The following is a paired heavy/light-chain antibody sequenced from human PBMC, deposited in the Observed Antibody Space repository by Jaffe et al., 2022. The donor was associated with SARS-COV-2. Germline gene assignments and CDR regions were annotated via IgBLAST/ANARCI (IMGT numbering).Light chain of an antibody. CDR2: TAS. Sequence: DIQMTQSPSSVSASVGDRVTLTCRASQGIGSWLAWYQQRPGKAPKLLIYTASNLVRGVPPRFSGRGSGTDFTLTISSLQPEDFATYYCQQAKSFPLTFGGGTTVEIK. CDR1: QGIGSW. V-gene: IGKV1-12*01. CDR3: QQAKSFPLT. J-gene: IGKJ4*01.
Heavy chain of an antibody. Sequence: QVQLQQWGAGLLKPSETLSLTCDVYDGSFNGYFWSWIRQPPGKGLEWIGEIDYIGSTNYSPSLRSRVTVSLDTSKNQFSLKLRSVTAADTAVYFCARAGPATPYYMDVWGEGTTVTVSS. CDR3: ARAGPATPYYMDV. CDR1: DGSFNGYF. CDR2: IDYIGST. J-gene: IGHJ6*03. D-gene: IGHD2-15*01. V-gene: IGHV4-34*01.